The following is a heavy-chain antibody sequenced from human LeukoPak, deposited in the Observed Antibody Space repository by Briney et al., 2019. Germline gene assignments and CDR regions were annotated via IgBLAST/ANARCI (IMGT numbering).Heavy chain of an antibody. Sequence: GASVTVSCKASGYTFTSYAMNWVRQAPGQGLEWMGWINTNTGNPTYAQGFTGRFVFSLDTSVSTAYLQISSLKAEDTAVYYCARDGGAGHDFWSGYYSYFDYWGQGTLVTVSS. CDR1: GYTFTSYA. CDR2: INTNTGNP. D-gene: IGHD3-3*01. J-gene: IGHJ4*02. V-gene: IGHV7-4-1*02. CDR3: ARDGGAGHDFWSGYYSYFDY.